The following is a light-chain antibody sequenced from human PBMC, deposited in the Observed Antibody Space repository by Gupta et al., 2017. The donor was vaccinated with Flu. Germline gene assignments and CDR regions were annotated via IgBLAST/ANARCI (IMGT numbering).Light chain of an antibody. CDR2: HTS. CDR1: QSVSDY. CDR3: QQRYKWLT. V-gene: IGKV3-11*01. J-gene: IGKJ4*01. Sequence: SPPPLSLSPGERATLSCRASQSVSDYLAWYQQKPGQAPRLLIYHTSNRATGIPARFSGSGSGTDFTLTITSLEPEDFAVYFCQQRYKWLTFGGGTKVEIK.